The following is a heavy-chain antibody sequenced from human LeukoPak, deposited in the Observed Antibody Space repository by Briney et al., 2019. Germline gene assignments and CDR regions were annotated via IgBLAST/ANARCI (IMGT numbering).Heavy chain of an antibody. D-gene: IGHD2-2*01. V-gene: IGHV3-30*02. CDR2: IRYDGSNK. J-gene: IGHJ4*02. CDR3: AKGYCSSTSCYPYYFDY. CDR1: GFTFSSYG. Sequence: PGGSLRLSCAASGFTFSSYGMHWVRQAPGKGLEWVAFIRYDGSNKYCADSVKGRFTISRDNSKNTLYLQMNSLRAEDTAVYYCAKGYCSSTSCYPYYFDYWGQGTLVTVSS.